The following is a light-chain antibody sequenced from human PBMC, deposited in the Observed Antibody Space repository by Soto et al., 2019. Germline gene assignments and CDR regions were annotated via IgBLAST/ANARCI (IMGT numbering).Light chain of an antibody. Sequence: EIGLTHSPGTLSLSPGERATLSCRASQSVSSSYLAWYQQKPGQAPRLLIYGASSRATSMPDRFSDSGSGTDFALTISRLEPGDFAVYYCQQYGSSRTFGQRTKLEIK. CDR3: QQYGSSRT. CDR1: QSVSSSY. CDR2: GAS. J-gene: IGKJ2*02. V-gene: IGKV3-20*01.